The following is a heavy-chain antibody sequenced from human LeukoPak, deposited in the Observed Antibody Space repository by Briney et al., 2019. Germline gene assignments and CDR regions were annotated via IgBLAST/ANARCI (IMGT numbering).Heavy chain of an antibody. D-gene: IGHD3-3*01. CDR2: ISSSSSYI. Sequence: GGSLRLSCAASGFTFSSYSMNWVPQAPGKGLEWVSSISSSSSYIYYADSVKGRFTISRDNAKNSLYLQMNSLRAEDTAVYYCARGTTYYDFWSGSHWGQGTLVTVSS. CDR1: GFTFSSYS. CDR3: ARGTTYYDFWSGSH. J-gene: IGHJ4*02. V-gene: IGHV3-21*01.